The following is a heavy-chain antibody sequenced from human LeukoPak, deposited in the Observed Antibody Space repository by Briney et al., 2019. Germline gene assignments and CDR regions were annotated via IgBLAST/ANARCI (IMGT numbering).Heavy chain of an antibody. V-gene: IGHV4-34*01. CDR1: GGSISGYY. J-gene: IGHJ6*02. CDR2: IYYSGST. Sequence: SETLSLTCAVSGGSISGYYWSWIRQPPGKGLEWIGEIYYSGSTNYNPSLKSRVTISVDTSKNQFSLKLSSVTAADTAVYYCATADYYYYGMDVWGQGTTVTVSS. CDR3: ATADYYYYGMDV.